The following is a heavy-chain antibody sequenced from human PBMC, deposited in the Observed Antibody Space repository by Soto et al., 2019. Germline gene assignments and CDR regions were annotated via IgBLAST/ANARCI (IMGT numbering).Heavy chain of an antibody. J-gene: IGHJ4*02. CDR1: GYTFTSYG. D-gene: IGHD2-2*01. V-gene: IGHV1-69*13. Sequence: GASVKVSCKASGYTFTSYGISWVRQAPGQGLEWMGWINPIFGTANYAQKFQGRVTITADESTSTAYMELSSLRSEDTAVYYCARDQGVPTARQGYCSSTSCYYPFLYWGQGTLVTVSS. CDR2: INPIFGTA. CDR3: ARDQGVPTARQGYCSSTSCYYPFLY.